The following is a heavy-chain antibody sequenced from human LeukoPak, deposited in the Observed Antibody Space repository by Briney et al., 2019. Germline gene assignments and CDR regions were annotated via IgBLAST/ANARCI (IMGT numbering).Heavy chain of an antibody. CDR2: ISNTGNTI. J-gene: IGHJ4*02. V-gene: IGHV3-11*01. Sequence: GGSLRLSCAASGFAYSGYYMSWIRQAPGKGLEWVSYISNTGNTIYYADSVKGRFTISRDNAKNLLYLQMNSLRAEDTAVYYCARDRHILEWLFKLHYWGQGTLVTVSS. CDR3: ARDRHILEWLFKLHY. CDR1: GFAYSGYY. D-gene: IGHD3-3*01.